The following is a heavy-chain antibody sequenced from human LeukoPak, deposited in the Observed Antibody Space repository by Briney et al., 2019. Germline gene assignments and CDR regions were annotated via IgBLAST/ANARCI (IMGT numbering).Heavy chain of an antibody. J-gene: IGHJ4*02. CDR3: AKKYSSSWQRSIDY. CDR2: IASSSSYI. CDR1: GFTFSSYS. Sequence: PGGFLRLSCAASGFTFSSYSMNWVRQAPGKGLEWVSSIASSSSYIYYAESVKGRFTISRDNVKNSLYLQMNSLRAEDTAVYYCAKKYSSSWQRSIDYWGQGTLVTVSS. V-gene: IGHV3-21*04. D-gene: IGHD6-13*01.